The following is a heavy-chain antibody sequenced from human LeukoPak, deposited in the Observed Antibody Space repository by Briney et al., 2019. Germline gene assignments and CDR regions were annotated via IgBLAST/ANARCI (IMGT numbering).Heavy chain of an antibody. CDR2: IYHSGST. D-gene: IGHD3-9*01. CDR3: ARTGKGKDWDDAFDI. J-gene: IGHJ3*02. Sequence: SETLSLTCTVSGYSISSGYHWGWIRQPPGKGLEWIGSIYHSGSTYYNPSLKSRVTISVDTSKNQFSLKLSSVTAADTAVYYCARTGKGKDWDDAFDIWGQGTMVTVSS. V-gene: IGHV4-38-2*02. CDR1: GYSISSGYH.